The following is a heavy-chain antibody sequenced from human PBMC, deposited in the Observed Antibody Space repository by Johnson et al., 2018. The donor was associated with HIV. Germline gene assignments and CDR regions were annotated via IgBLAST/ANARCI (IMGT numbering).Heavy chain of an antibody. J-gene: IGHJ3*02. D-gene: IGHD3-22*01. V-gene: IGHV3-11*04. CDR3: AKLFLTTDAVDI. CDR1: GFTFSDYY. CDR2: ISSSGSTI. Sequence: VQLVESGGGLVKPGGSLRLSCAASGFTFSDYYMSWIRQAPGKGLEWVSYISSSGSTIYYADSVKGRFSISRDNAKNSLYLQVNSLRAEDTAVYYCAKLFLTTDAVDIWGQGTMVTVSS.